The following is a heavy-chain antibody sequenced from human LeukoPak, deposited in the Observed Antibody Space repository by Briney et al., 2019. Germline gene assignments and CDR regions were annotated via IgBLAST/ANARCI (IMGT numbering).Heavy chain of an antibody. V-gene: IGHV1-69*13. CDR1: GGTFSSYA. Sequence: SVKVSCKASGGTFSSYAISWVRQAPGQGLEWMGGIIPIFGTANYAQKFQGRVTITADESTSTAYMELSSLRSEDTAVYYCARDLPYGDGRAFDIWGQGTMVTVSS. CDR2: IIPIFGTA. CDR3: ARDLPYGDGRAFDI. J-gene: IGHJ3*02. D-gene: IGHD4-17*01.